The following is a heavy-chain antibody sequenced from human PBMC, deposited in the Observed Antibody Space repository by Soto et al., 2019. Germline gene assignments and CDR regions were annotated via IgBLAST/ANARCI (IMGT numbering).Heavy chain of an antibody. J-gene: IGHJ6*02. CDR2: IYYSGST. CDR1: GGSISSGDYY. Sequence: TLSLTCTVSGGSISSGDYYWSWIRQPPGKGLEWIGYIYYSGSTYYNPSLKSRVTISVDTSKNQFSLKLSSVTAADTAVYYCATGGYYYYYYGMDVWGQGTTVTVSS. V-gene: IGHV4-30-4*01. D-gene: IGHD3-16*01. CDR3: ATGGYYYYYYGMDV.